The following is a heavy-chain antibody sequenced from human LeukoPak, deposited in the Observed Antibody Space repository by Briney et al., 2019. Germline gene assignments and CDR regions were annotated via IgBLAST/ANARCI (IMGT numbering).Heavy chain of an antibody. D-gene: IGHD3-9*01. CDR1: GGTFSSYA. CDR2: IIPIFGTA. CDR3: ARDRSDYDILTGYYPHAFDI. V-gene: IGHV1-69*06. Sequence: ASVKVSCKASGGTFSSYAISWVRQAPGQGLEWMGGIIPIFGTANYAQKFQGRVTITADKSPSTTYMELSSLRSEDTAVYYCARDRSDYDILTGYYPHAFDIWGQGTMVTVSS. J-gene: IGHJ3*02.